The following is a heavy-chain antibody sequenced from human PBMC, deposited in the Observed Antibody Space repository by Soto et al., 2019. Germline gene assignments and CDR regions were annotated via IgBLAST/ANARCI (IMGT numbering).Heavy chain of an antibody. D-gene: IGHD1-1*01. Sequence: QVQLQESGPGLVKPSQTLSLTCTVSGGSISSGGYYWSWIRQHPGKGLEWIGYISYSGSTNYNSSLKGRVTMSKDTSEKQFSLKLSSVTAADTAVYYCARYRTGGTGFDYWGQGTLFTVSS. CDR3: ARYRTGGTGFDY. J-gene: IGHJ4*02. V-gene: IGHV4-31*03. CDR2: ISYSGST. CDR1: GGSISSGGYY.